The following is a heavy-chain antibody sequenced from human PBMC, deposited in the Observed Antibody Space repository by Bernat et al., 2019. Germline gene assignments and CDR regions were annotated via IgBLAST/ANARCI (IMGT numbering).Heavy chain of an antibody. Sequence: QVQLVESGGVVVQPGRSLRLSCAASGFTFSSYGMHWVRQAPGKGLEWVAVIWYDGSNKYYADSVKGRFTISRDNSKNTLYLQMNSLRAEDTAVYYCARESYDSSGSHDAFDIWGQGTMVTVSS. CDR2: IWYDGSNK. CDR1: GFTFSSYG. V-gene: IGHV3-33*01. D-gene: IGHD3-22*01. CDR3: ARESYDSSGSHDAFDI. J-gene: IGHJ3*02.